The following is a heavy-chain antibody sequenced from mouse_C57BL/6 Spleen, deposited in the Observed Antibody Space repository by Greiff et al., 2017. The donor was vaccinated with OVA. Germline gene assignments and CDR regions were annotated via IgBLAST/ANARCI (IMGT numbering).Heavy chain of an antibody. V-gene: IGHV14-4*01. CDR1: GFNIKDDY. CDR3: TTVYDYDVRFAY. CDR2: IDPENGDT. D-gene: IGHD2-4*01. J-gene: IGHJ3*01. Sequence: VHVKQSGAELVRPGASVKLSCTASGFNIKDDYMHWVKQRPEQGLEWIGWIDPENGDTEYASKFQGKATITADTSSNTAYLQLSSLTPEDTAVYYCTTVYDYDVRFAYWGQGTLVTVSA.